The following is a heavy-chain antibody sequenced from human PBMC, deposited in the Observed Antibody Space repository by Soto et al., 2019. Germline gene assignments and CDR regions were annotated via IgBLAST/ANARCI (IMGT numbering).Heavy chain of an antibody. Sequence: QLQLQESGPGLVKPSETLSLTCTVSCGSISSSSYYWGWIRQPPGKGLEWIGSIYYSGSTYSNPSLKSRVTISVDTSQNQFSLTLSSVTAADTAVYYCARVFGSKRSLFDYWGQGTLVTVSS. CDR3: ARVFGSKRSLFDY. J-gene: IGHJ4*02. CDR2: IYYSGST. CDR1: CGSISSSSYY. D-gene: IGHD3-10*02. V-gene: IGHV4-39*01.